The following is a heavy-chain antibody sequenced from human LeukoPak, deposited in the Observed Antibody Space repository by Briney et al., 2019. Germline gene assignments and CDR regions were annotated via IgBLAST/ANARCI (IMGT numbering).Heavy chain of an antibody. CDR2: IKQDGSQK. Sequence: GGSLRLSCAASGFTFSSYWISSFRQAPGKGLELVANIKQDGSQKISVDSVKRRFTISRDNAKNSLYLQMNSLRVEDTAVYYCARDWFDGDYDRFDYWGQGTLVTVSS. J-gene: IGHJ4*02. CDR1: GFTFSSYW. V-gene: IGHV3-7*03. D-gene: IGHD4-17*01. CDR3: ARDWFDGDYDRFDY.